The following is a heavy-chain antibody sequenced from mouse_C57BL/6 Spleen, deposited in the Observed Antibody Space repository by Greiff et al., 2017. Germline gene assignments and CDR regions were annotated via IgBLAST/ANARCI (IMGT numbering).Heavy chain of an antibody. CDR2: INPSTGGT. D-gene: IGHD2-4*01. CDR3: ARRGDYDEGYYAMDY. V-gene: IGHV1-42*01. J-gene: IGHJ4*01. CDR1: GYSFPGYY. Sequence: EVQLQQSGPELVKPGASVKISCKASGYSFPGYYMNWVKQSPEKSLEWIGEINPSTGGTTYNQKFKAKATLTVDKSSSTAYMQLKSLTSEDSAVYYCARRGDYDEGYYAMDYWGQGTSVTVSS.